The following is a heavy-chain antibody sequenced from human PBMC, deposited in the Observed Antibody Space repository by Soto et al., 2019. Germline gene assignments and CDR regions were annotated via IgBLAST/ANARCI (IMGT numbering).Heavy chain of an antibody. CDR2: MNTNVNAT. CDR3: AREVLDGSCLWLAP. V-gene: IGHV1-8*01. Sequence: QVQLVQSGAEVKRPGDSVKVSCKASGFVFTSNDINWVRQAPGQGLQWMGWMNTNVNATDSPQEFKGRVVMTWNTSISTAYLEVRNLKSDDTAVYYCAREVLDGSCLWLAPWGQGTLVVVSS. J-gene: IGHJ5*02. CDR1: GFVFTSND. D-gene: IGHD2-15*01.